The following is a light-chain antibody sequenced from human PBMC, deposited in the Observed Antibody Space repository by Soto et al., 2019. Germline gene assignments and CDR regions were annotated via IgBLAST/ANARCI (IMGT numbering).Light chain of an antibody. CDR3: MQALQPPQT. V-gene: IGKV2-28*01. CDR1: QSLLHINGYNY. J-gene: IGKJ1*01. Sequence: DIVMTQSPLSLPVTPGEPASISCRSSQSLLHINGYNYLDWYLQKPGQSPQLLIYLGSNRASGVPDRFSGSGSGTDFTLKISRVEAEDVGVYYCMQALQPPQTFGQGTKVEIK. CDR2: LGS.